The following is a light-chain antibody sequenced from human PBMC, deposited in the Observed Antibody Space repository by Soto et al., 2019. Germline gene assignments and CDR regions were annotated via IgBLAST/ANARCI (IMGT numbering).Light chain of an antibody. CDR1: QSVSSGS. CDR2: DAS. CDR3: QQYGSSSCT. V-gene: IGKV3-20*01. J-gene: IGKJ2*02. Sequence: EIVLTQSPGTLSLSPGERATLSCRASQSVSSGSLAWYQQKPGQPPRLLIYDASSRATGIPDRFSGGVSGTDFTLTISGLEPEDFAVYYCQQYGSSSCTFGQGTKLEIK.